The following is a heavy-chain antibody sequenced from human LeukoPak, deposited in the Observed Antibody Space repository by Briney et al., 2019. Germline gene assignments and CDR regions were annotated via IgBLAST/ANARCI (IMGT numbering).Heavy chain of an antibody. D-gene: IGHD2-2*02. CDR3: ARARSQAISAQYFDY. CDR1: GGSVSSYS. CDR2: FYYSGST. V-gene: IGHV4-59*08. Sequence: SSETLSLTGTVSGGSVSSYSWSWIRRPPGKGLEWIGYFYYSGSTNYNSSLKSRVTISVDTSKSQFSLNLTSVTAADTAVYYCARARSQAISAQYFDYWGQGTLVTVSS. J-gene: IGHJ4*02.